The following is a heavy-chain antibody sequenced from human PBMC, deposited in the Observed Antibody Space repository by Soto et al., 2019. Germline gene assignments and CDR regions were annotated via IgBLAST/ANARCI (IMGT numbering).Heavy chain of an antibody. CDR3: ARVLGYNSSWWRHTAFDI. V-gene: IGHV1-18*01. CDR2: ISAHTGNT. CDR1: GYTFTNYG. J-gene: IGHJ3*02. D-gene: IGHD6-13*01. Sequence: GASVKVSCKTSGYTFTNYGISWVRQAPGRGLEWMGWISAHTGNTNYAQKFQGRVTMTTDTSTSTAYMELRSLRSDDTAVYYCARVLGYNSSWWRHTAFDIWGQGTMVTVS.